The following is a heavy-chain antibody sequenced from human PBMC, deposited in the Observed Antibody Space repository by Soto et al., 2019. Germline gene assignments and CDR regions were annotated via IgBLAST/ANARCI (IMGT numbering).Heavy chain of an antibody. Sequence: SETLSLTCTVSGASVTGFYWSWIRQPPGKGLEWIGEISHSGSTNYNPSLKSRVTISVDTSKNQFSLKLSSVTAADTAVYYCARGYYYDSSGYYPNNWFDPWGQGTLVTVSS. D-gene: IGHD3-22*01. CDR1: GASVTGFY. V-gene: IGHV4-34*01. CDR3: ARGYYYDSSGYYPNNWFDP. J-gene: IGHJ5*02. CDR2: ISHSGST.